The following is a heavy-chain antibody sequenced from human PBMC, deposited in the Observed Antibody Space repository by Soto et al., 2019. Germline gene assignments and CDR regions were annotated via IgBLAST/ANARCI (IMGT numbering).Heavy chain of an antibody. D-gene: IGHD1-26*01. CDR2: ISYDGSKK. CDR1: GFTFSSYG. CDR3: AKDLESYAPYYYYGMDV. Sequence: QVQLVESGGGVVQPGRSLRLSCAASGFTFSSYGMHWVRQAPGKGLEWVAVISYDGSKKYYADSVKVRFTISRDNSKNTLYLQMNSLRAEDTAVYYCAKDLESYAPYYYYGMDVWGQGTTVTVSS. V-gene: IGHV3-30*18. J-gene: IGHJ6*02.